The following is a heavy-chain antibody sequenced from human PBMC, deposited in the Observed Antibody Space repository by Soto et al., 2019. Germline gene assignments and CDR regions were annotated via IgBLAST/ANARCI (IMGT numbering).Heavy chain of an antibody. J-gene: IGHJ6*03. Sequence: SETLSLTCTVSGGSISSSSYYWGWIRQPPGKGREWIGSIYYSGSTYYNPSLTSRVTISVDTSKNQFSLKLSSVTAADTAVYYCASQPITIFGVKNYYMDVWGKGTTVTVSS. CDR2: IYYSGST. D-gene: IGHD3-3*01. CDR3: ASQPITIFGVKNYYMDV. V-gene: IGHV4-39*01. CDR1: GGSISSSSYY.